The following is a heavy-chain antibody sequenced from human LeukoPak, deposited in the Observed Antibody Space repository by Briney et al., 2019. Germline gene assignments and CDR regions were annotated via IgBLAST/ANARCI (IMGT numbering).Heavy chain of an antibody. Sequence: PGGSLRLSCAASGFTFSSYWMHWVRQAPGKGLVWVSRINSDGSSTSYADSVKGRFTISRDNAKNTLYLQMNSLRAEDTAVYYCASFEVNTGWYIRDYWGQGTLVTVSS. CDR3: ASFEVNTGWYIRDY. CDR2: INSDGSST. D-gene: IGHD6-19*01. V-gene: IGHV3-74*01. J-gene: IGHJ4*02. CDR1: GFTFSSYW.